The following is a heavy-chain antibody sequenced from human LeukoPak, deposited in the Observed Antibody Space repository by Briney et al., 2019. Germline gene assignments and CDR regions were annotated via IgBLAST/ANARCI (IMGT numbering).Heavy chain of an antibody. D-gene: IGHD3-10*01. Sequence: GGPLRLPCAASGFTFSNAWMSWVRQAPGKGLEWVGRIKSKTDGGTTDYAAAVKRRFNISRDDSKNTLYLQMNSLKTEDTAVYYCTTTYYYGSIVFDYWGQGTLVTVSS. CDR1: GFTFSNAW. V-gene: IGHV3-15*01. CDR2: IKSKTDGGTT. J-gene: IGHJ4*02. CDR3: TTTYYYGSIVFDY.